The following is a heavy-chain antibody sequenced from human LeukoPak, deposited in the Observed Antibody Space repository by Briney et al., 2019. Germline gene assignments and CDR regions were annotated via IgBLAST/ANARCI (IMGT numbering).Heavy chain of an antibody. V-gene: IGHV1-46*01. Sequence: ASVKVSCKASGYTFTSYDINWVRQAPGQGLEWMGIIDPSGGSTSYAQKFQGRVTMTRDTSTSTVYMELSSLRSEDTAVYYCARAFDPTTQPFDPRGQGTLVTVSS. J-gene: IGHJ5*02. CDR1: GYTFTSYD. CDR3: ARAFDPTTQPFDP. CDR2: IDPSGGST. D-gene: IGHD4-11*01.